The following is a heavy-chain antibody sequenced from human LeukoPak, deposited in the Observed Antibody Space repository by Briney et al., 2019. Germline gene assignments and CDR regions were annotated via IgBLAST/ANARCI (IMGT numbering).Heavy chain of an antibody. CDR2: ISWNSGTI. J-gene: IGHJ4*02. Sequence: PGGSLRLSCAASGFTFDDYAMHWVRQAPGKGLGGVSGISWNSGTIGYADSVKGRFTISRDNAKNSLYLQMDSLRTEDTAFYYCARGRWFGESPFDYWGQGTLVTVPS. D-gene: IGHD3-10*01. CDR3: ARGRWFGESPFDY. V-gene: IGHV3-9*01. CDR1: GFTFDDYA.